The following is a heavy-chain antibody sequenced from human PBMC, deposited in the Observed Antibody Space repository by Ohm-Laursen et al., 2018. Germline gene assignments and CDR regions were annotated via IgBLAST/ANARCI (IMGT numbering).Heavy chain of an antibody. CDR2: IDISGTII. Sequence: SLRLSCAASGFTVSSTFMSWIRQAPGKGLEWLAYIDISGTIIYYADSVKGRFTISRDNARNSLYLQMNSLRVEDTAVYYCAADYGGNVGQDYWGQGTLVTVSS. CDR3: AADYGGNVGQDY. J-gene: IGHJ4*02. V-gene: IGHV3-11*01. CDR1: GFTVSSTF. D-gene: IGHD4-23*01.